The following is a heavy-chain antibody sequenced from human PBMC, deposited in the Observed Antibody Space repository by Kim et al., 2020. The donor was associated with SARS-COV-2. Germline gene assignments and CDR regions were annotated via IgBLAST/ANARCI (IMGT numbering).Heavy chain of an antibody. CDR1: GFTFSSYG. CDR3: ANGDPGYYYYYGMDV. D-gene: IGHD3-10*01. Sequence: GGSLRLSCAASGFTFSSYGMHWVRQAPGKGLEWVAVISYDGSNKYYADSVKGRFTISRDNSKNTLYLQMNSLRAEDTAVYYCANGDPGYYYYYGMDVWGQGTTVTVSS. V-gene: IGHV3-30*18. CDR2: ISYDGSNK. J-gene: IGHJ6*02.